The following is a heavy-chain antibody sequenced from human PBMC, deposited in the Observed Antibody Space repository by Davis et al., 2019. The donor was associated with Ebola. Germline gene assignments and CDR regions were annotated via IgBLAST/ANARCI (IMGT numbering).Heavy chain of an antibody. D-gene: IGHD3-22*01. CDR3: ARPNYYDSSGYSFDAFDI. V-gene: IGHV1-18*04. CDR2: ISAYNGNT. CDR1: GYTFSTYG. J-gene: IGHJ3*02. Sequence: ASVKVSCKAYGYTFSTYGITWVRQAPGQGLEWMGWISAYNGNTNYDQKLQGRVTMTTDTSTSTAYMELRSLRSDDTAVYYCARPNYYDSSGYSFDAFDIWGQGTMVTVSS.